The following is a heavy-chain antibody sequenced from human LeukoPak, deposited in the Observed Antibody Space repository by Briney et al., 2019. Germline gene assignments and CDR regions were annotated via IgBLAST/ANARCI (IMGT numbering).Heavy chain of an antibody. D-gene: IGHD6-13*01. CDR2: ISAYNGNT. CDR3: ARVLGSAPYSSSWYFYFDY. J-gene: IGHJ4*02. V-gene: IGHV1-18*01. CDR1: GYTFTSYG. Sequence: GASVKVSCKASGYTFTSYGISWVRQAPGQGLEWMGWISAYNGNTNYAQKLQGRVTMTTDTSTSTAYMELRSLRSDDTAVYYCARVLGSAPYSSSWYFYFDYWGQGILVTVSS.